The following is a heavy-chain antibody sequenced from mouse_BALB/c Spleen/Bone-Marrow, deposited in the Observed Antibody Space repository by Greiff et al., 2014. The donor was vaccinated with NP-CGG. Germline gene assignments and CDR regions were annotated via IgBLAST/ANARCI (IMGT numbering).Heavy chain of an antibody. CDR3: AREDRYEAYFPY. CDR2: IPYSGYT. J-gene: IGHJ3*01. D-gene: IGHD2-14*01. Sequence: VQLQQSGPDLVKPSQSLSLTCTVTGYSITSGYGWHWIRQFSGNKLEWLAYIPYSGYTYFNPSLKGRISVTRDTSKNQFFLQLNSVTTEDTATYYCAREDRYEAYFPYWGQGTLFTVSA. CDR1: GYSITSGYG. V-gene: IGHV3-1*02.